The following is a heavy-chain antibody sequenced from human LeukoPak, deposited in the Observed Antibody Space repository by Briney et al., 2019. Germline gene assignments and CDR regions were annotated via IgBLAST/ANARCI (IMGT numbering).Heavy chain of an antibody. CDR3: ARHCSSTSCYYDY. V-gene: IGHV3-7*01. CDR1: GFTFSSYW. Sequence: PGGSLRLSCAASGFTFSSYWMSWVRQAPGKGLEWVANIKQDGSEKHYVDSVKARFTISRDNAKNSLYLQMNSLRAEDTAVYYCARHCSSTSCYYDYWGQGTLVTVSS. D-gene: IGHD2-2*01. J-gene: IGHJ4*02. CDR2: IKQDGSEK.